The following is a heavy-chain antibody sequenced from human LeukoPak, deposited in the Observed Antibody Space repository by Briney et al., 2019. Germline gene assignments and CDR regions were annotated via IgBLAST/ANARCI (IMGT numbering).Heavy chain of an antibody. V-gene: IGHV3-33*01. Sequence: GGSLRLSCAASGFTFSTYGVHWVRQPPGKGLEWGAVIWYDGSKRYYADSVKGRFTISRDNSKNTLSLQINRLRDEDTAVYYCARDIQYFEILTGYSALDYWGQGTLVTVSS. CDR3: ARDIQYFEILTGYSALDY. J-gene: IGHJ4*02. CDR1: GFTFSTYG. CDR2: IWYDGSKR. D-gene: IGHD3-9*01.